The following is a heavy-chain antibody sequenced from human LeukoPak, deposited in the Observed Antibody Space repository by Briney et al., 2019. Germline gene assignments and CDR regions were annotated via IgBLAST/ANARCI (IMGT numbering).Heavy chain of an antibody. CDR2: IYYSRST. D-gene: IGHD3-22*01. CDR3: ARDYDSSGYLGPRFDP. J-gene: IGHJ5*02. V-gene: IGHV4-61*01. Sequence: SETLSLTCTVSGGSVSSGSYYWSWIRQPPGKGLEWIGYIYYSRSTNSNPSLKSRVTITVDTSKNQFSLKLSSVTAADTAVYYCARDYDSSGYLGPRFDPWGQGTLVTVSS. CDR1: GGSVSSGSYY.